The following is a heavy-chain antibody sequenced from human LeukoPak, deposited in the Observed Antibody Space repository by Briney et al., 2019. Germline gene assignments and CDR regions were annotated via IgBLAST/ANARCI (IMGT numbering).Heavy chain of an antibody. J-gene: IGHJ4*02. Sequence: ASVKVSCKASGYTFTGYYMHWVRQAPGQGLEWMGRINPNSGGTNYAQKFQGRVTMTRDTSISTAYMELSRLRSDDTAVYYCARDYYDSSGYLVSFDYWDQGTLVTVSS. CDR2: INPNSGGT. V-gene: IGHV1-2*06. D-gene: IGHD3-22*01. CDR3: ARDYYDSSGYLVSFDY. CDR1: GYTFTGYY.